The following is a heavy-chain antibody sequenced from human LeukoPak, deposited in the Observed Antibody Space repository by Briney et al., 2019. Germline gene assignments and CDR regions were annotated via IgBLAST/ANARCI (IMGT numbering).Heavy chain of an antibody. Sequence: PSETLSLTCTVSGGSISSYYWSWIRQPPGKGLEWIGYIYYSGSTNYNPSLKSRVTISVDTSKNQFSLKLSSVTAADTAVYYCARRRTRAYMDVWGKGTTVTVSS. CDR1: GGSISSYY. CDR2: IYYSGST. CDR3: ARRRTRAYMDV. V-gene: IGHV4-59*08. J-gene: IGHJ6*03.